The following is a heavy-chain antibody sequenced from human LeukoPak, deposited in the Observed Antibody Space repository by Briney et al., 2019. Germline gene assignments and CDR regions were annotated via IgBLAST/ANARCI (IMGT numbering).Heavy chain of an antibody. J-gene: IGHJ6*02. D-gene: IGHD3-16*02. CDR1: GFTFSSYS. V-gene: IGHV3-21*01. CDR3: ARVGGLSFYGMDV. CDR2: ISSSSSYI. Sequence: PGGSLRLSCAASGFTFSSYSMNWVRQAPGKGLEWVSSISSSSSYIYYADSVKGRFTISRDNAKNSLYLQMNSVRAEDTAVYYCARVGGLSFYGMDVWGQGTTVTVSS.